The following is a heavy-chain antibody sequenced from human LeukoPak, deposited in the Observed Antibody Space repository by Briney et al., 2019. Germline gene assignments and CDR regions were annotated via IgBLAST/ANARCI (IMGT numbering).Heavy chain of an antibody. D-gene: IGHD2-8*01. CDR1: GGILSSYA. CDR2: IIPIFGTA. V-gene: IGHV1-69*05. CDR3: ARATYRYCTNGVCYIAPDY. Sequence: VASVKVSCKASGGILSSYAISWVRQAPGQGLEWMGGIIPIFGTANYAQKFQGRVTITTDESTSTAYMELSSLRSEDTAVYYCARATYRYCTNGVCYIAPDYWGQGTLVTVSS. J-gene: IGHJ4*02.